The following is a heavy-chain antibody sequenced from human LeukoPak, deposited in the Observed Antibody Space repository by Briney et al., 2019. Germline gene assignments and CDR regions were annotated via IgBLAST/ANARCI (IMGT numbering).Heavy chain of an antibody. J-gene: IGHJ4*02. CDR2: VSGSGGRGAT. Sequence: HSGGSLRLSCAASGFTFSNAWMSWVRQAPGKGLEWVSCVSGSGGRGATYYTDSVKGRFTISRDNAKNTMYLQMNSLSGEDTAIYYCAKDIAASGLPRIFDFWGQGTLVTVSS. CDR3: AKDIAASGLPRIFDF. CDR1: GFTFSNAW. V-gene: IGHV3-23*01. D-gene: IGHD6-13*01.